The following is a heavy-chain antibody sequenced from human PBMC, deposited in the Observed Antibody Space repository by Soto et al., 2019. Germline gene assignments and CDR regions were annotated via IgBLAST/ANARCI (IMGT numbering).Heavy chain of an antibody. CDR1: GFTFSSYG. Sequence: QVQLVESGGGVVQPGRSLRLSCAASGFTFSSYGMHWVRQAPGKGLEWVAVISYDGSNKYYADSVKGRFTISRDNSKNPLYQQMNSLRAEDTAVYYCAKEQRVYASFDYWGQGTLVTVSS. D-gene: IGHD2-8*01. V-gene: IGHV3-30*18. J-gene: IGHJ4*02. CDR3: AKEQRVYASFDY. CDR2: ISYDGSNK.